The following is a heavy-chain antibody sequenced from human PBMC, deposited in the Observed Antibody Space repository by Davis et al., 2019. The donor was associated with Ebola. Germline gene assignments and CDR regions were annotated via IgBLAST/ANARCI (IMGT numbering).Heavy chain of an antibody. J-gene: IGHJ6*03. CDR2: ISVSGGST. CDR1: GFTFSSYA. D-gene: IGHD2-2*01. Sequence: GESLKISCAASGFTFSSYAMSWVRQAPGKGLEWVSTISVSGGSTYYADSVKGRFTISRDNSKNTLYLQMNSLRAEDTAVYYCARDGLLGVPAARRDVVRGYYYYYYMDVWGKGTTVTVSS. CDR3: ARDGLLGVPAARRDVVRGYYYYYYMDV. V-gene: IGHV3-23*01.